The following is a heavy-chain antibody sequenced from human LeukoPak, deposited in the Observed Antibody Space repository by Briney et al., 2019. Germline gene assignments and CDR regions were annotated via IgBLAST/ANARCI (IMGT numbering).Heavy chain of an antibody. CDR3: ARLSGSGSSPFDY. Sequence: GGSLRLSCAASGFIFSNYAMSWVRQTPGKGLEWVSVFSGGGEATYYADSVKGRFTISRDNSKNTLYLQMNSLRAEDTAMYYCARLSGSGSSPFDYWGQGTLVTVSS. V-gene: IGHV3-23*01. J-gene: IGHJ4*02. D-gene: IGHD3-10*01. CDR1: GFIFSNYA. CDR2: FSGGGEAT.